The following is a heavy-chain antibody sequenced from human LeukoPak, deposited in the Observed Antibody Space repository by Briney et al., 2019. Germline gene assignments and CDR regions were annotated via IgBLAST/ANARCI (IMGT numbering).Heavy chain of an antibody. CDR3: ARYSGGDDAFDI. V-gene: IGHV4-39*07. CDR1: GGSISSSSYY. Sequence: SETLSLTCTVSGGSISSSSYYWGWIRQPPGKGLEWIGSIYYSGSTNYNPSLKSRVTISVDTSKNQFSLKLSSVTAADTAVYYCARYSGGDDAFDIWGQGTMVTVSS. J-gene: IGHJ3*02. D-gene: IGHD2-21*02. CDR2: IYYSGST.